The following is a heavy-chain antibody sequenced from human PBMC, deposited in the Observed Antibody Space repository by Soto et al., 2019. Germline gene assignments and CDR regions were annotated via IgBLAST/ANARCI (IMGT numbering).Heavy chain of an antibody. J-gene: IGHJ6*02. V-gene: IGHV3-30-3*01. CDR3: ARDRAVADRMARYYCYGMDV. D-gene: IGHD6-19*01. CDR1: GFTFSSYA. CDR2: ISYDGSKK. Sequence: QVQLVESGGGVVQPGRSLRLSCAASGFTFSSYAMHWVRQAPGKGLEWVAVISYDGSKKYYADSVKGRLTIYRDNSKNTLYVQMNRLRAEDKAVYYCARDRAVADRMARYYCYGMDVWGQGTTVTVSS.